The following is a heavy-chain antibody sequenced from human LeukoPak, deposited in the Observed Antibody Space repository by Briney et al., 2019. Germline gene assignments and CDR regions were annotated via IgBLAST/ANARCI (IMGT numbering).Heavy chain of an antibody. V-gene: IGHV3-23*01. Sequence: GGSLRLSCAASGFTFSSYAMSWVRQAPGKGLEWVSAISGSGGSTYYADSVEGRFTISRDNSKNTLYLQMNSLRAEDTAVYYCAKVGEESDAFDIWGQGTMVTVSS. CDR1: GFTFSSYA. CDR2: ISGSGGST. D-gene: IGHD2-21*01. CDR3: AKVGEESDAFDI. J-gene: IGHJ3*02.